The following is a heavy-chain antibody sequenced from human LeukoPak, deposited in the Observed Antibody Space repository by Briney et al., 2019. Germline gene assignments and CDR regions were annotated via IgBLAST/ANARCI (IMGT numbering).Heavy chain of an antibody. V-gene: IGHV4-4*02. CDR1: GCSISNDNW. J-gene: IGHJ4*02. CDR2: ILHSGST. D-gene: IGHD1-14*01. CDR3: ARNGAYNLDY. Sequence: SETLSLTCSLSGCSISNDNWWSWVRQPPGKGLEWIGEILHSGSTNYNPSLKSRLTISLDKSKNQFSLKLNSVIAADTAVYYCARNGAYNLDYWGQGTLVTVSS.